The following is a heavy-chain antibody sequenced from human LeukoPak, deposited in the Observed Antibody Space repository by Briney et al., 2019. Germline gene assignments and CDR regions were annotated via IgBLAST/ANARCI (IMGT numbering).Heavy chain of an antibody. CDR3: ARDKAPRYCSSTSCYKCNWFDP. CDR2: IYYSGST. V-gene: IGHV4-39*07. D-gene: IGHD2-2*02. CDR1: GGSISSSSYY. J-gene: IGHJ5*02. Sequence: SETLSLTCTVSGGSISSSSYYWGWIRQPPGKGLEWIGSIYYSGSTYYNPSLKSRVTISVDTSKNQFSLKLSSVTAADTAVYYCARDKAPRYCSSTSCYKCNWFDPWGQGTLVTVSS.